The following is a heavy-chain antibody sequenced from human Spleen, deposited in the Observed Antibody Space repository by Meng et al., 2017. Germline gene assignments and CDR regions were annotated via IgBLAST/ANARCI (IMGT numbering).Heavy chain of an antibody. CDR1: GGPITSGGSS. CDR2: INHSGST. Sequence: QLQLQESGSGLVKPSQTLSLTCAVSGGPITSGGSSWSWLRQPPGKGLDWIGEINHSGSTNYNPSLKSRVTISVDTFKNQFSLKLSSVTAADTAVYYCARGTYSSGWAFDYWGQGTLVTVSS. J-gene: IGHJ4*02. D-gene: IGHD6-19*01. V-gene: IGHV4-30-2*01. CDR3: ARGTYSSGWAFDY.